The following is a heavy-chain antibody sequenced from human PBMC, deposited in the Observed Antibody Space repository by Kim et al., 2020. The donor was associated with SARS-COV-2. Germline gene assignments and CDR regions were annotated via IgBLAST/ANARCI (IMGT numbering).Heavy chain of an antibody. J-gene: IGHJ4*02. V-gene: IGHV3-23*01. Sequence: VKGRFTISSDNSKNTLYLQMNSLRAEDTAVYYCAKPKGVDVVGATPYFDYWGQGTLVTVSS. CDR3: AKPKGVDVVGATPYFDY. D-gene: IGHD1-26*01.